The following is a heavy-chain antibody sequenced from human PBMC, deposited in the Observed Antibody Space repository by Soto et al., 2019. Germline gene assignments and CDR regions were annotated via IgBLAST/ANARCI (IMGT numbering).Heavy chain of an antibody. V-gene: IGHV3-30*03. CDR1: GVTFSSYG. Sequence: GGSLRLSCAASGVTFSSYGMHWVRQAPGKGLEWVAVISYDGSNKYYADSVKGRFTISRDNSKNTLYLQMNSLRAEDTAVYYCALLYYYDSSGYYTYYYYGMDVWGQGTTVTVSS. J-gene: IGHJ6*02. D-gene: IGHD3-22*01. CDR2: ISYDGSNK. CDR3: ALLYYYDSSGYYTYYYYGMDV.